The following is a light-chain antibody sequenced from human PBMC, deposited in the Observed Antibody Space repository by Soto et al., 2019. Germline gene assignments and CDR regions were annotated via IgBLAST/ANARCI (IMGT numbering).Light chain of an antibody. Sequence: EIVMTQSPLSLPVTPGEPASISCKSSQSLLHSNGNNYLDWYLQKPGHSSLLLIYLGSKRSSGVPVRFSGSGSGIDFTLKISRVEAEYVGIFYCMQALESPRTFGQGTKVEIK. CDR1: QSLLHSNGNNY. J-gene: IGKJ1*01. CDR2: LGS. CDR3: MQALESPRT. V-gene: IGKV2-28*01.